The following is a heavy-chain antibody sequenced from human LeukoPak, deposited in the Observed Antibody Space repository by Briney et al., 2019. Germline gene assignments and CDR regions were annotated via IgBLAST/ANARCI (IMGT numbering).Heavy chain of an antibody. J-gene: IGHJ4*02. V-gene: IGHV3-23*01. CDR1: GFTFRHYA. CDR3: AKDGVSPVDY. CDR2: ISFSGGLT. D-gene: IGHD3-3*01. Sequence: PGGSLRLSCLASGFTFRHYAMNWVRQAPGKGLEWVSAISFSGGLTYYADSVKGRFTISRDNSKNTLYLQMNSLRAEDTAVYYCAKDGVSPVDYWGQGTLVTVSS.